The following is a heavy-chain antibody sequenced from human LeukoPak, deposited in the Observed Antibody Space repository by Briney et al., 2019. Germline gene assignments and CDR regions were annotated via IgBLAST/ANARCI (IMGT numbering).Heavy chain of an antibody. V-gene: IGHV4-59*01. Sequence: NPSETLSLTCTVSGGSISSYYWSWIRQPPGKGLEWIGYIYYSGSTNYNPSLKSRVTISVDTSKNQFSLKLSSVTAADTAVYYCARGADYGAPGDYGMDVWGQGTTVTVS. CDR2: IYYSGST. CDR3: ARGADYGAPGDYGMDV. CDR1: GGSISSYY. J-gene: IGHJ6*02. D-gene: IGHD4-17*01.